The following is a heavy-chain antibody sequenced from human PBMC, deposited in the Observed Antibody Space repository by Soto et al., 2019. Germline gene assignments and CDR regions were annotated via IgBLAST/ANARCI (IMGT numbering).Heavy chain of an antibody. CDR1: GFTFSDYP. D-gene: IGHD3-10*01. CDR2: ISYDGKDN. V-gene: IGHV3-30*04. Sequence: QAELVESGGGVVQPGASLRLSCVASGFTFSDYPLHWVRQAPGKGLEWVAVISYDGKDNSYSDSVKGRFTISRDNSKSTVYLQMNNLRADDMAVYHCARDMRHDYASGRLYYLGQGTLVTVSS. J-gene: IGHJ4*02. CDR3: ARDMRHDYASGRLYY.